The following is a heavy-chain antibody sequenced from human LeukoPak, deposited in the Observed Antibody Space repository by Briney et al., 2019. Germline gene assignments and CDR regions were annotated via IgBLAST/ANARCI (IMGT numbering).Heavy chain of an antibody. V-gene: IGHV4-31*03. D-gene: IGHD3-10*01. CDR3: ARDKGWFGELSS. Sequence: TSQTLSLTCTVSGGSISSGGYYWSWIRQHPGKGLEWIGYIYYSGSTYYNPSLKSRVTISVYTSKNQFSLKLSSVTAADTAVYYCARDKGWFGELSSWGQGTLVTVSS. J-gene: IGHJ5*02. CDR1: GGSISSGGYY. CDR2: IYYSGST.